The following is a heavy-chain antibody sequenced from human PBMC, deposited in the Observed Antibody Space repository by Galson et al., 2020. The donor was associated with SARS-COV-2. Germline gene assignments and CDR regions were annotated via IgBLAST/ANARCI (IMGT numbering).Heavy chain of an antibody. CDR2: INHSGST. D-gene: IGHD2-15*01. V-gene: IGHV4-34*01. J-gene: IGHJ5*02. Sequence: SETLSLTCAVYGGSFSGYYWSWIRQPPGKGLEWIGEINHSGSTNYNPSLKSRVTISVDTSKNQFSLKLSSVTAADTAVYYCARGHCAGSCYFWRLGNNWFDPWGQGTLVTVSS. CDR3: ARGHCAGSCYFWRLGNNWFDP. CDR1: GGSFSGYY.